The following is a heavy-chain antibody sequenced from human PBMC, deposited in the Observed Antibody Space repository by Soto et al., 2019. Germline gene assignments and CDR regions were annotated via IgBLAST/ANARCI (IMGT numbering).Heavy chain of an antibody. D-gene: IGHD3-22*01. CDR2: IYWDDDK. CDR3: AHSLIGYYYDSSGSNWFDP. J-gene: IGHJ5*02. V-gene: IGHV2-5*02. CDR1: GFSLSTSGVG. Sequence: QITLKESGPTLVKPTQPLTLTCTFSGFSLSTSGVGVGWIRQPPGKALEWLALIYWDDDKRYSPSLKSMLTITKDNSKNQVVLTMTNMDPVDTATYYCAHSLIGYYYDSSGSNWFDPWGQGTLVTVSS.